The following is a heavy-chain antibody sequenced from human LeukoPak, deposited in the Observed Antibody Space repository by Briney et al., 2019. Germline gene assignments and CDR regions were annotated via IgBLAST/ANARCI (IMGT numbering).Heavy chain of an antibody. Sequence: SETLSLTCTVSGGSISSYYWSWIRQPPGKGLEWIGYIYYSGSTNYNPSLKSRVTISVDTSKNQFSLKLSSVTAADTAAYYCARGPVVPAAMSLGSHRFDPWGQGTLVTVSS. CDR3: ARGPVVPAAMSLGSHRFDP. J-gene: IGHJ5*02. D-gene: IGHD2-2*01. V-gene: IGHV4-59*01. CDR2: IYYSGST. CDR1: GGSISSYY.